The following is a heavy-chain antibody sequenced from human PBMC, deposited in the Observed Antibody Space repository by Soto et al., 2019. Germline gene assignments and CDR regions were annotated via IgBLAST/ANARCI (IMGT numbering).Heavy chain of an antibody. CDR1: GGTFSSYT. D-gene: IGHD2-15*01. V-gene: IGHV1-69*02. J-gene: IGHJ4*02. CDR2: IIPILGIA. Sequence: QVQLVQSGAEVKKPGSSVKVSCKASGGTFSSYTISWVRQAPGQGLEWMGRIIPILGIANYAQKFQGRVTITADKSTSTAYMELSSLRSEDTAVYYCARGPINCSGGSCYGYWGQGTLVTVSS. CDR3: ARGPINCSGGSCYGY.